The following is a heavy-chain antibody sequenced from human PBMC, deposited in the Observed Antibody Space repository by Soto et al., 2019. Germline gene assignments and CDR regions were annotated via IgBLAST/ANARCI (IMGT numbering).Heavy chain of an antibody. CDR1: GFTFDDYA. V-gene: IGHV3-9*01. J-gene: IGHJ4*02. D-gene: IGHD3-22*01. CDR3: AKDWDYDSSGDFDY. CDR2: ISWNSGSI. Sequence: EVQLVESGGGLVQPGRSLRLSCAASGFTFDDYAMHWVRQAPGKGLEWVSGISWNSGSIGYADSVKGRFTISRDNAKSSLYLQMNSLRAEDTALYYCAKDWDYDSSGDFDYWSQGTLVTVSS.